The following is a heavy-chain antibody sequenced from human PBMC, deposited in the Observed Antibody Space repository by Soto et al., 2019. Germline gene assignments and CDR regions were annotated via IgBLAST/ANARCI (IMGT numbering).Heavy chain of an antibody. J-gene: IGHJ6*02. CDR3: ANAPFVSVDV. CDR2: ISDSATYT. D-gene: IGHD2-21*01. CDR1: GFRFSDYV. V-gene: IGHV3-23*01. Sequence: ESGGGLVQPGGSLRLSCAASGFRFSDYVMSWVRQAPGKGLEWVTAISDSATYTYYADSVKGRFTISRDNSKNTLYLQMNSLRVEDTAVYYCANAPFVSVDVWGQGTTVTVSS.